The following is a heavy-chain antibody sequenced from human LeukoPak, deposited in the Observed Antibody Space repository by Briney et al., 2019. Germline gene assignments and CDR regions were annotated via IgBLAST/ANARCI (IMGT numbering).Heavy chain of an antibody. Sequence: SETLSLTCTVSGGSISSYYWSWIRQPAGKGLEWIGRIYTSGSTNYNPSLKSRVTMSVDTSKNQFSLKLSSVTAADTAVYYCATSGWYLLPGVYWGQGTLVTVSS. D-gene: IGHD6-19*01. CDR3: ATSGWYLLPGVY. CDR1: GGSISSYY. V-gene: IGHV4-4*07. J-gene: IGHJ4*02. CDR2: IYTSGST.